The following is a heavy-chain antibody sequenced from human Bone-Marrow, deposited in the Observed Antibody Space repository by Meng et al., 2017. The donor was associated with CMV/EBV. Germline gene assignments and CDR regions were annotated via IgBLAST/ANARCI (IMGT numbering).Heavy chain of an antibody. J-gene: IGHJ1*01. CDR1: GYTLTELS. Sequence: ASVKVSCKVSGYTLTELSRHWVRQAPGKGLEWMGGFDPEDGETIYAQKFQGRVTMTEDTSTSTAYMELRSLRSDDTAVYYCARGQLGGPLQHWGQGTLVTVSS. CDR3: ARGQLGGPLQH. D-gene: IGHD3-16*01. V-gene: IGHV1-24*01. CDR2: FDPEDGET.